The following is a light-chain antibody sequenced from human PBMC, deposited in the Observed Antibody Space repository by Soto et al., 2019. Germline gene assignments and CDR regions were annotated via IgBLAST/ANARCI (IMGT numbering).Light chain of an antibody. CDR1: HDINNY. CDR3: QQNYDWPPLT. Sequence: EIILTQSPATLSLSPGERATLSCRASHDINNYLAWYQQKPGQSPRLLIYEASHRATGTPARFSARGSGTHFTLPISGLEPEDFAVYYCQQNYDWPPLTFGGGT. J-gene: IGKJ4*01. V-gene: IGKV3-11*01. CDR2: EAS.